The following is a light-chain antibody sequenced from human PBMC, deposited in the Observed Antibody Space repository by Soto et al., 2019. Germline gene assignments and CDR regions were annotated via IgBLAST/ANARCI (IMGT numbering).Light chain of an antibody. CDR3: CSYAGSFIFV. CDR1: SSDIGNYNY. J-gene: IGLJ1*01. Sequence: QSVLTQPRSVSGSPGQSVTISCPGTSSDIGNYNYVSWYQQYPGKAPKLIIYDVSKRPSVIPDRFFGSKFGNTASLTISGLQAEDEADYYCCSYAGSFIFVFGTGTKVTVL. CDR2: DVS. V-gene: IGLV2-11*01.